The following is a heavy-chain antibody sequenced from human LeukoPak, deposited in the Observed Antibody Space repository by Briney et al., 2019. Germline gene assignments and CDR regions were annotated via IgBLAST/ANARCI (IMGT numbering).Heavy chain of an antibody. V-gene: IGHV4-39*01. CDR2: IYHSGST. Sequence: SSETLSLTCTVSGGSVSNGSYYWGWIRQPPGKGLEWIGSIYHSGSTYYNPSLKSRVTISVDTSRNQFSLKLSSVTAADTAVYYCARLRGKFSGGEWFFDYWGQGTLVTVSS. CDR1: GGSVSNGSYY. D-gene: IGHD3-10*01. J-gene: IGHJ4*02. CDR3: ARLRGKFSGGEWFFDY.